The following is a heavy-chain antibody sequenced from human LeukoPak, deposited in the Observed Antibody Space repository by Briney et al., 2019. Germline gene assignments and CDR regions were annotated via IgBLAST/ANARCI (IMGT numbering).Heavy chain of an antibody. D-gene: IGHD2-2*01. CDR3: AGGPRIVVVPAAIGFYYYYMDV. CDR1: GGTFSSYA. V-gene: IGHV1-8*02. CDR2: MNPNSGNT. Sequence: ASVKVSCKASGGTFSSYAISWVRQAPGQGLEWMGWMNPNSGNTGYAQKFQGRVTMTRNTSISTAYMELSSLRSEDTAVYYCAGGPRIVVVPAAIGFYYYYMDVWGKGTTVTISS. J-gene: IGHJ6*03.